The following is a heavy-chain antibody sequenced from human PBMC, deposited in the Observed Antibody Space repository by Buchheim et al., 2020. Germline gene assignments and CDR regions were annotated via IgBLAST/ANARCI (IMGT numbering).Heavy chain of an antibody. D-gene: IGHD3-16*01. CDR2: IYYSGST. V-gene: IGHV4-39*01. J-gene: IGHJ5*02. Sequence: QLQLQESGPGLVKPSETLSLTCTVSGGSISSSSYYWGWIRQPPGKGLEWIGSIYYSGSTYYNPSLKSRVTISVDTSKNQFSLKLSTVTAADTAVYYCARRGGYDLAWFDPWGQGTL. CDR1: GGSISSSSYY. CDR3: ARRGGYDLAWFDP.